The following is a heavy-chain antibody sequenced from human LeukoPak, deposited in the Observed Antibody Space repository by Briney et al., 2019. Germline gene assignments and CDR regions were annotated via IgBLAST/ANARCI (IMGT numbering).Heavy chain of an antibody. CDR3: ARRKYYYGSGSYYNRFDY. V-gene: IGHV3-48*01. CDR1: GFTFSSYS. Sequence: GGSLRLSCAASGFTFSSYSMNWVRQAPGKGLEWVSYISSSSSILYYGGSVKGRFTISRDNAKNSLYLQMNSLRAEDTAVYYCARRKYYYGSGSYYNRFDYWGQGTLVTVSS. D-gene: IGHD3-10*01. CDR2: ISSSSSIL. J-gene: IGHJ4*02.